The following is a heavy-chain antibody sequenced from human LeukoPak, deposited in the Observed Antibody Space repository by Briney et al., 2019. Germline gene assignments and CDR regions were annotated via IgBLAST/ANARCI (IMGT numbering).Heavy chain of an antibody. J-gene: IGHJ4*02. V-gene: IGHV3-7*05. CDR3: ARNRGAGGGYFDY. D-gene: IGHD3-16*01. CDR2: IKQDGSAI. CDR1: GFSFSSYW. Sequence: TGGSLRLSCAASGFSFSSYWMSWVRQAPGRGLEWVANIKQDGSAISYVDSVKGRFTTSRDNAKNSLYLQMNSLRAEDTAVYYCARNRGAGGGYFDYWGQGALVTVSS.